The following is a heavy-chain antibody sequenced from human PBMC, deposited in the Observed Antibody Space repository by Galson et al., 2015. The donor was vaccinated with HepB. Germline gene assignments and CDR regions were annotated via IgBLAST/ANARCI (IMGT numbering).Heavy chain of an antibody. CDR3: ATDVPHSVWGSYRYRPDY. CDR1: GFPFNNAW. J-gene: IGHJ4*02. D-gene: IGHD3-16*02. CDR2: IKSKSDGGTT. V-gene: IGHV3-15*01. Sequence: SLRLSCAASGFPFNNAWVTWVRQAPGKGLEWVARIKSKSDGGTTDYAAPVKGRFTISRDDSTNTLYLQMNSLKIEDTALYYCATDVPHSVWGSYRYRPDYWGQGTLVTVSS.